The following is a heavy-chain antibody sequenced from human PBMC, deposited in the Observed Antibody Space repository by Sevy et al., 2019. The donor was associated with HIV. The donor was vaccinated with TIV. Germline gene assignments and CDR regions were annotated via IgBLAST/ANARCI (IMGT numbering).Heavy chain of an antibody. D-gene: IGHD1-26*01. CDR1: GGSISSYY. CDR2: IYYSGST. J-gene: IGHJ6*02. Sequence: SETLSLTCTVSGGSISSYYWSWIRQPPGKGLEWIWYIYYSGSTNYNPSLKSRVTISVDTYKNQLSLKLSSVTAADTAVYYCARGGGSYSLDGMDVWGQGTTVTVSS. V-gene: IGHV4-59*01. CDR3: ARGGGSYSLDGMDV.